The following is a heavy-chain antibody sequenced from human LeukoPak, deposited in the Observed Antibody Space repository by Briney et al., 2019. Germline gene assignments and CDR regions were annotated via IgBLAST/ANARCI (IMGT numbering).Heavy chain of an antibody. CDR1: GGSISSYY. Sequence: SETLSLTCTVSGGSISSYYWSWIRQPPGKGLEWIGYIYYSGSTNYNPSLKSRVTISVDTSKNQFSLKLSSVTAADTAVYYCARDSPDYYDSSGFDYWGQGTLVTVSS. J-gene: IGHJ4*02. CDR3: ARDSPDYYDSSGFDY. V-gene: IGHV4-59*01. CDR2: IYYSGST. D-gene: IGHD3-22*01.